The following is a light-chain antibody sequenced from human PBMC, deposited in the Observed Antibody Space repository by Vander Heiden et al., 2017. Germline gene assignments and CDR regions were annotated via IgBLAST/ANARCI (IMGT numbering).Light chain of an antibody. CDR1: QSVSSN. CDR3: QQYNNWPHLT. J-gene: IGKJ3*01. CDR2: GAS. V-gene: IGKV3-15*01. Sequence: EIVMTRSPATLSVSPGERATLSCRASQSVSSNLAWYQQKPGQAPRLLIYGASTRATGIPARFSGSGSGTEFTLTISSLQSEDFAVYYCQQYNNWPHLTFGPGTKVDIK.